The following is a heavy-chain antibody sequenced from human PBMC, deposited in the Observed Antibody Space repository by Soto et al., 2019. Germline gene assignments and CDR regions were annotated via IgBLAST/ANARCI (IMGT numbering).Heavy chain of an antibody. CDR3: ARSPGIYFDY. CDR1: GGSINNYY. D-gene: IGHD1-26*01. CDR2: IYYSGST. V-gene: IGHV4-59*01. J-gene: IGHJ4*02. Sequence: SETLSLTCTVSGGSINNYYWSWIRQPPGKGLEWIGYIYYSGSTNYNPSLKSRVTISVDTSKNQFSLMLNSVTAVDTAVYYCARSPGIYFDYWGQGTLVTVSS.